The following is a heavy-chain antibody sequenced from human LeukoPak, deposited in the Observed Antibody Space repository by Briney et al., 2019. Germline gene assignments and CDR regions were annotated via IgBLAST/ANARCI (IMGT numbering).Heavy chain of an antibody. CDR3: TRDGGGWTFFDY. Sequence: PGGSLRVSCAASGCTFSSFWMSWVRQAPGKGLEWVANIKQDGSEKYYVDSVKGRFTISRDNAKKSVSLQMNSLRAEDTAVYYCTRDGGGWTFFDYWGQGTPVTVSS. D-gene: IGHD6-19*01. J-gene: IGHJ4*02. CDR1: GCTFSSFW. CDR2: IKQDGSEK. V-gene: IGHV3-7*04.